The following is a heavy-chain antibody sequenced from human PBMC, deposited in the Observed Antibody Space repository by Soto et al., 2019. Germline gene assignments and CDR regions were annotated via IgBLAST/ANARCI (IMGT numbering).Heavy chain of an antibody. CDR1: GGSFSGYY. J-gene: IGHJ4*02. CDR3: ARGGWLHCSSTSCYAGSFDY. D-gene: IGHD2-2*01. V-gene: IGHV4-34*01. CDR2: INHSGST. Sequence: QVQLQQWGAGLLKPSETLSLTCAVYGGSFSGYYWSWIRQPPGKGLEWIGEINHSGSTNYNPSLNRRVTISVETSKNQFSLKLSSVTAADTAVYYCARGGWLHCSSTSCYAGSFDYWGQGTLVTVSS.